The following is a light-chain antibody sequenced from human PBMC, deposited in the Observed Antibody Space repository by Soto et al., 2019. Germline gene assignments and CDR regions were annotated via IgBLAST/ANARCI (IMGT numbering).Light chain of an antibody. CDR3: QSYDSNLSGVV. CDR1: SSNIGAGYD. CDR2: GNS. Sequence: QAVVTQPPSVSGAPGQRVTISCTGSSSNIGAGYDVHWYQQLPGTAPKLLIYGNSNRPSGVPDRFSGSKSGTSASLAITGFQAEDEADYYCQSYDSNLSGVVFGGGTKLTVL. J-gene: IGLJ2*01. V-gene: IGLV1-40*01.